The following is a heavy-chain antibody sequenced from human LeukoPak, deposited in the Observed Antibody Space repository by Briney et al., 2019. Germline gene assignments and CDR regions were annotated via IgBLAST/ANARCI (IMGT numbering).Heavy chain of an antibody. V-gene: IGHV3-30-3*01. D-gene: IGHD3-3*01. CDR2: ISYDGSNK. CDR3: ARDRRYYDFWSGYLFDY. CDR1: GFTFSSCA. Sequence: PGRSLRLSCAASGFTFSSCAMHWVRQAPGKGLEWVAVISYDGSNKYYADSVKGRFTISRDNSKNTLYLQMNSLRAEGTAVYYCARDRRYYDFWSGYLFDYWGQGTLVTVSS. J-gene: IGHJ4*02.